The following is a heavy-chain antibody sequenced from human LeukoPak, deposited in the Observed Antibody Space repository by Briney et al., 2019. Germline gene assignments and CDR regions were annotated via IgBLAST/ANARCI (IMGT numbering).Heavy chain of an antibody. J-gene: IGHJ6*04. CDR2: INNAGNTT. CDR3: AELGITMIGGV. Sequence: GGSLRLSCAASGFTFSGYWMHWVRQAPGKGLVWVSRINNAGNTTNYADSVKGRFTISRDNAKNSLYLQMNSLRAEDTAVYYCAELGITMIGGVWGKGTTVTISS. CDR1: GFTFSGYW. D-gene: IGHD3-10*02. V-gene: IGHV3-74*01.